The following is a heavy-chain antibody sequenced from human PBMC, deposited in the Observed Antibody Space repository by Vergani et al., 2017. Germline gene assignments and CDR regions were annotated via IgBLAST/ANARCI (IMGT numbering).Heavy chain of an antibody. CDR1: GFTFSSYA. V-gene: IGHV3-23*01. CDR3: ARVGSGWVYRDQLSNWFDP. J-gene: IGHJ5*02. CDR2: ISGSGGST. Sequence: EVQLLESGGGLVQPGGSLRLSCAASGFTFSSYAMSWVRQAPGKGLEWVSAISGSGGSTYYADSVKGRFTISRDNSKNTLYLQMNGLRAEATAVYFCARVGSGWVYRDQLSNWFDPWGQGTLVTVSS. D-gene: IGHD6-19*01.